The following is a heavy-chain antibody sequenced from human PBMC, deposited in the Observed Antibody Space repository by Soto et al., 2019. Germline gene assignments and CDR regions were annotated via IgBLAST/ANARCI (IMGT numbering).Heavy chain of an antibody. V-gene: IGHV5-51*01. CDR2: IYPGDSDT. CDR1: GYSFTSYW. CDR3: ARQNGYSSSWYRTVRNYYYGMDV. Sequence: PGESLKISCKGSGYSFTSYWIGWVRQMPGKGLEWMGIIYPGDSDTRYSPSFQGQVTISADKSISTAYLQWSSLKASDTAMYYCARQNGYSSSWYRTVRNYYYGMDVWGQGTTVTVSS. D-gene: IGHD6-13*01. J-gene: IGHJ6*02.